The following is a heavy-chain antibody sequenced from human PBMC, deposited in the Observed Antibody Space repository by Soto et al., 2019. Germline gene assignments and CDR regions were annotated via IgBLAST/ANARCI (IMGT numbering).Heavy chain of an antibody. CDR3: AREARIAVARTIDY. CDR1: GFTFSSYS. J-gene: IGHJ4*02. D-gene: IGHD6-19*01. V-gene: IGHV3-21*01. CDR2: ISSSSSYI. Sequence: GGSLRLSCAASGFTFSSYSMNWVRQAPGKGLEWVSSISSSSSYIYYADSVKGRFTISRDNAKNSLYLQMNSLRAEDTAVYYCAREARIAVARTIDYWGQGTLVTVSS.